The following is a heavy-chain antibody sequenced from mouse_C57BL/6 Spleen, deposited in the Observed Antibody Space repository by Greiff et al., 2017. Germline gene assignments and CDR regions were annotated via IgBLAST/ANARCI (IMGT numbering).Heavy chain of an antibody. Sequence: VHLVESGAELMKPGASVKLSCKATGYTFTGYWLEWVKQRPGHGLEWIGEILPGSGSTNYNEKFKGKATFTADTSSNTAYMQRSSLPTEDSSIYYWARDWTVVATKYFDYWGQGTTLTVSS. V-gene: IGHV1-9*01. CDR3: ARDWTVVATKYFDY. CDR2: ILPGSGST. D-gene: IGHD1-1*01. J-gene: IGHJ2*01. CDR1: GYTFTGYW.